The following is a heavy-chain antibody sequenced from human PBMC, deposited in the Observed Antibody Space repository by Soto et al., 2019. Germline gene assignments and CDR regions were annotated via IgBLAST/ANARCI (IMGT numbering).Heavy chain of an antibody. CDR1: GFTFSSYS. D-gene: IGHD3-10*01. CDR2: ISSSSSTI. V-gene: IGHV3-48*01. J-gene: IGHJ3*01. Sequence: PGGSLRLSCAASGFTFSSYSMNWVRQAPGKGLEWVSYISSSSSTIYYADSVKGRFTISRDNAKNSLYLQMNSLRAEDTAVYYCARDGKGLWGSGSYGADAFDFWGQGTMVTVSS. CDR3: ARDGKGLWGSGSYGADAFDF.